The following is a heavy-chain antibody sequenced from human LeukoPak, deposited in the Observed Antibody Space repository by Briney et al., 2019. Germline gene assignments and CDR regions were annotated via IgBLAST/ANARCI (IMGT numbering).Heavy chain of an antibody. CDR3: ARDSFVVWPSSIAARRPQENDY. D-gene: IGHD6-6*01. J-gene: IGHJ4*02. V-gene: IGHV4-38-2*02. Sequence: PSETLSLTCTVSGGSISSGYYWGWIRQPPGKGLEWIGSIYHSGSTYYNPSLKSRVTISVDTSKNQFSLKLSSVTAADTAVYYCARDSFVVWPSSIAARRPQENDYWGQGTLVTVSS. CDR1: GGSISSGYY. CDR2: IYHSGST.